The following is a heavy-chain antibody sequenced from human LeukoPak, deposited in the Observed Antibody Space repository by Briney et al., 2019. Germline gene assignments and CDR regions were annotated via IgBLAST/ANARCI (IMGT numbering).Heavy chain of an antibody. Sequence: SETLSLTCAVSGYSISSGYYWGWIRQPPGKGLGWIGNIHHSGSTYYNPSLKSRVTISVDTSKNQFSLKLSSVTAADTAVYYCARDPRVVGASYYYYYMDVWGKGTKVTVSS. CDR2: IHHSGST. CDR1: GYSISSGYY. J-gene: IGHJ6*03. V-gene: IGHV4-38-2*02. D-gene: IGHD1-26*01. CDR3: ARDPRVVGASYYYYYMDV.